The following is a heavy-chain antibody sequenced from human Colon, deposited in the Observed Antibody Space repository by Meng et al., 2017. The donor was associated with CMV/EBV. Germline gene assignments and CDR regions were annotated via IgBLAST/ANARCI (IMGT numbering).Heavy chain of an antibody. J-gene: IGHJ6*02. D-gene: IGHD3-3*01. V-gene: IGHV3-15*01. Sequence: GESLKICCAASGFTFRNAWMRGVRQSPGKGVEWVGRSKSKTDGGTTDYAAPGKRRFTVSRDESQNTLYLPMNSLKTEDTAVYYCTTDPSQYYDFWGDVWGQGTTVTVSS. CDR1: GFTFRNAW. CDR2: SKSKTDGGTT. CDR3: TTDPSQYYDFWGDV.